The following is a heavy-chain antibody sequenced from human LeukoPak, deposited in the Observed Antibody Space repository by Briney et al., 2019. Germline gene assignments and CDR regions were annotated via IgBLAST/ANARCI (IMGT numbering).Heavy chain of an antibody. CDR1: GYTFTGYY. J-gene: IGHJ4*02. CDR2: INPKSGGT. D-gene: IGHD3-3*01. Sequence: ASVKVSCKASGYTFTGYYMHWVRQAPGQGFDWMGWINPKSGGTNYAQKFQGRVTMTRDTSISTAYMELTRLRSDDTAVYYCAREDDFWTWGQGTPVTVSS. V-gene: IGHV1-2*02. CDR3: AREDDFWT.